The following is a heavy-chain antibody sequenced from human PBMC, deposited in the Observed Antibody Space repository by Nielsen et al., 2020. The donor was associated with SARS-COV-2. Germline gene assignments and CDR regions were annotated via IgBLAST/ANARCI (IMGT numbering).Heavy chain of an antibody. CDR2: INPNSGGT. D-gene: IGHD5-18*01. J-gene: IGHJ6*02. CDR1: GGTFSSYA. V-gene: IGHV1-2*04. CDR3: ARADGYSYGYYYYGMDV. Sequence: ASVKVSCKASGGTFSSYAISWVRQAPGQGLEWMGRINPNSGGTNYAQKFQGWVTMTRDTSISTAYMELSRLKSDDTAVYYCARADGYSYGYYYYGMDVWGQGTTVTVSS.